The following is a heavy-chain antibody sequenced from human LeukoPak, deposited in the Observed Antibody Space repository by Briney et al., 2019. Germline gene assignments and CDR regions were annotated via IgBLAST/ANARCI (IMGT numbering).Heavy chain of an antibody. CDR2: FDPEDGET. D-gene: IGHD6-13*01. V-gene: IGHV1-24*01. J-gene: IGHJ6*04. Sequence: GASVKVSCKVSGYTLTELSMHWVRQAPGKGLEWMGGFDPEDGETIYAQKFQGRVTMTEDTSTDTAYMELSSLRSEDTAVYYCTAAGTGYYGMDVWGKGTTVTVPS. CDR1: GYTLTELS. CDR3: TAAGTGYYGMDV.